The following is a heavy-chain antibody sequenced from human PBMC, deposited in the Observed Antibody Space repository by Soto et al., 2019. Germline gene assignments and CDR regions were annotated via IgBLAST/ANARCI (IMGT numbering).Heavy chain of an antibody. CDR3: AKDADYGSGSYEPPDY. V-gene: IGHV3-30*18. D-gene: IGHD3-10*01. CDR2: ISYDGNHA. Sequence: QVQLVESGGGAVQPGRSLRLSCAASGFTFTNYGMHWVRQAPGKGLEWVSIISYDGNHAYYADFVRGRFTISRDDSKNTLYLQLNSLRAEDTAVYYCAKDADYGSGSYEPPDYWGQGTLVAVSS. CDR1: GFTFTNYG. J-gene: IGHJ4*02.